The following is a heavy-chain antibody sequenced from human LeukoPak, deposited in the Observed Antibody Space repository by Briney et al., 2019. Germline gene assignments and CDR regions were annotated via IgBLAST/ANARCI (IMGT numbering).Heavy chain of an antibody. V-gene: IGHV3-33*06. CDR2: IWPDGSKK. J-gene: IGHJ4*02. Sequence: PGRSLRLSCAASGFTFSTYAMHWVRQAPGKGPEWVAFIWPDGSKKYYADPVKGRFAISRENSKNTVYLQMNDLRPEDTALYFCAKISSSAESNFDYWGQGTLLTVSS. D-gene: IGHD6-25*01. CDR3: AKISSSAESNFDY. CDR1: GFTFSTYA.